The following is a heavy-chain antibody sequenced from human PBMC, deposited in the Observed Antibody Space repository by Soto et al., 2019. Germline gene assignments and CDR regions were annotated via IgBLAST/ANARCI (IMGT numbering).Heavy chain of an antibody. J-gene: IGHJ6*02. CDR3: ARGQGDIVVVPAAIPGGPYYYGMDV. CDR1: GGTFSSYA. Sequence: ASVKVSCKASGGTFSSYATSWVRQAPGQGLEWMGGIIPIFGTANYAQKFQGRVTITADESTSTAYMELSSLRSEDTAVYYCARGQGDIVVVPAAIPGGPYYYGMDVWGQGTTVTVSS. CDR2: IIPIFGTA. D-gene: IGHD2-2*02. V-gene: IGHV1-69*13.